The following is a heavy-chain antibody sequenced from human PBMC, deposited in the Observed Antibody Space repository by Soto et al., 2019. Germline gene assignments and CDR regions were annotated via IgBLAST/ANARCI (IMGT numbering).Heavy chain of an antibody. CDR2: IKEDGSET. V-gene: IGHV3-7*01. CDR1: GMTFRYYW. Sequence: EVQFVESGGGLVQPGGSLRLSCITSGMTFRYYWMSWVRQAPGKGLEWVANIKEDGSETHYVDSVKGRFTISRDNAKNSLYLQMNGLRAEDTALYYCARDSRRVAATSDLDYWGLGTLVTVSS. J-gene: IGHJ4*02. D-gene: IGHD1-26*01. CDR3: ARDSRRVAATSDLDY.